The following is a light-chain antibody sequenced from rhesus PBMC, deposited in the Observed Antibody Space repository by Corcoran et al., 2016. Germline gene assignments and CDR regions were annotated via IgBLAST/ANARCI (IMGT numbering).Light chain of an antibody. CDR3: NSYAGNNNFV. CDR2: EVS. Sequence: QAALTQPRSVSGYPGQSVTISCPGTSSDLGSYNYVSWYQQHPDPAPKLMIYEVSKRPSGVSDRFSGSKSGNTASLTISRLQAEDEADYYCNSYAGNNNFVFGSGTELTVL. V-gene: IGLV2-32*02. J-gene: IGLJ6*01. CDR1: SSDLGSYNY.